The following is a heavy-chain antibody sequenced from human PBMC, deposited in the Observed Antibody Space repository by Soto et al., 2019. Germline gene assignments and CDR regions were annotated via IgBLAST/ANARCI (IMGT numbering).Heavy chain of an antibody. CDR3: ARSTFSVFTLAY. J-gene: IGHJ4*02. V-gene: IGHV4-59*01. D-gene: IGHD2-21*01. Sequence: PSETLSLTCAFSGGSISSYYWSWIRQPTGKGLEWIGYIYYSGSTNYNPSLKSRVTISEDTSKNQFSLKLSSVTAADTAVHYCARSTFSVFTLAYGGQGTSVTASS. CDR1: GGSISSYY. CDR2: IYYSGST.